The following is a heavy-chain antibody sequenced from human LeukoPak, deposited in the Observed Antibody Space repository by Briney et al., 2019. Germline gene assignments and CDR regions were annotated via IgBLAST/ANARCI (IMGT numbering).Heavy chain of an antibody. CDR3: ARATEVGDFWSGYRVGSFDY. Sequence: PSETLSLTCTVSGYSISSGYYWGWIRQPPGKGLEWIGSIYHSGSTYYNPSLKSRVTISVDTSKNQFSLKLSSVTAADTAVYYCARATEVGDFWSGYRVGSFDYWGQGTLVTVSS. CDR1: GYSISSGYY. CDR2: IYHSGST. V-gene: IGHV4-38-2*02. D-gene: IGHD3-3*01. J-gene: IGHJ4*02.